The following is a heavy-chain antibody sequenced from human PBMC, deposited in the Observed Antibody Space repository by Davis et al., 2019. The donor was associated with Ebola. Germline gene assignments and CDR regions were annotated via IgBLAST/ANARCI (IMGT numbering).Heavy chain of an antibody. V-gene: IGHV4-34*01. Sequence: MPSETLSLTCAVYGGSFSGYYWSWIRQPPGKGLEWIGEINHGGSTNYNPSLKNRVTISVDTSKNQFSLKLSSVTAADTAVYYCARWGMDVWGQGTTVTVSS. J-gene: IGHJ6*02. CDR2: INHGGST. CDR3: ARWGMDV. CDR1: GGSFSGYY.